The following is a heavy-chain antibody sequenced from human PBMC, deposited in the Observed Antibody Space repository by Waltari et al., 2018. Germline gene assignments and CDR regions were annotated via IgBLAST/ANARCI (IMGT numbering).Heavy chain of an antibody. CDR1: GYTFIGYY. D-gene: IGHD7-27*01. J-gene: IGHJ4*02. CDR3: ARDLGTSGDPLGY. Sequence: QVQLMQSGAEVKKPGASVKVSCRASGYTFIGYYLHWVRQPPGQGLEWMGRINPNSGDADFAQKCQGRFTMTRDTSITTVYMELSSLISDDTAVYYCARDLGTSGDPLGYWGQGTLVTVSS. V-gene: IGHV1-2*06. CDR2: INPNSGDA.